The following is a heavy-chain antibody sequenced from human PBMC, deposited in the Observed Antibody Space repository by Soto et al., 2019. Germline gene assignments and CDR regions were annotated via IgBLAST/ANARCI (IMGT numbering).Heavy chain of an antibody. CDR2: IKYDGSET. CDR3: ARYSSAWGL. V-gene: IGHV3-7*01. J-gene: IGHJ4*02. Sequence: PGGSLRLSCAASGFTFSTYLVSWVRQAPGKGLEWVANIKYDGSETYYVDSVKGRFTISRDNAKNSLYLQMNSLRGEDTAVYYCARYSSAWGLWGQGTLVTVSS. D-gene: IGHD6-19*01. CDR1: GFTFSTYL.